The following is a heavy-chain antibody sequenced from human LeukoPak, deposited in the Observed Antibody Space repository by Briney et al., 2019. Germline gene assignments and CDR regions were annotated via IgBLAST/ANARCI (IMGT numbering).Heavy chain of an antibody. CDR1: GGTFSSYA. J-gene: IGHJ4*02. V-gene: IGHV1-69*04. CDR2: IIPILGIA. Sequence: SVKVSCKASGGTFSSYAISWVRQAPGQGLEWMGRIIPILGIANYAQKFQGRVTITADKSTSTAYMELSSLRSEDTAVYYCARESYYDSSGYYYEVDYWGQGTLVTVSS. CDR3: ARESYYDSSGYYYEVDY. D-gene: IGHD3-22*01.